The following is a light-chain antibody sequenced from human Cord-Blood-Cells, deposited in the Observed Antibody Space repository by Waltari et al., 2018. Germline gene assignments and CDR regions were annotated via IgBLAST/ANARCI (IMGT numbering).Light chain of an antibody. Sequence: QSALTQPLSASGSPGQSVTISCTGSSSDVGGYNYVSWYQQHPGKAPKHMIYEVSKRPSGVPDRCSGSKSGNTASLTVSGHQADDEADYYCSSYAGSNNLVFGGGTKLTVL. CDR1: SSDVGGYNY. J-gene: IGLJ2*01. CDR3: SSYAGSNNLV. CDR2: EVS. V-gene: IGLV2-8*01.